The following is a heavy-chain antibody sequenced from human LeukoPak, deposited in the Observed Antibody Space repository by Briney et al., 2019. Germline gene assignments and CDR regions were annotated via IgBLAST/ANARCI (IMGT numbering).Heavy chain of an antibody. D-gene: IGHD3-22*01. CDR3: AKGASFYYDSSGDY. Sequence: GGSLRLSSAASGFTFSSAAISSVRHAPGKGLEWVSPISGSVGSTYYADSEKGRFTIHRDNSKNTLYLKTNSLRAEDTAVYYCAKGASFYYDSSGDYWGQGTLVTVSS. V-gene: IGHV3-23*01. CDR2: ISGSVGST. CDR1: GFTFSSAA. J-gene: IGHJ4*02.